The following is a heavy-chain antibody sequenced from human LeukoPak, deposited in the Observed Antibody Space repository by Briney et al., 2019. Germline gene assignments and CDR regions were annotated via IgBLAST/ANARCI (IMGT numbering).Heavy chain of an antibody. CDR3: ARSTSVATPWNY. D-gene: IGHD5-12*01. V-gene: IGHV4-59*01. J-gene: IGHJ4*02. CDR2: FYYSGST. Sequence: PSETLSLTCTVSGGSISSYYWSWIRQPPGKGLEWIGYFYYSGSTNYNPSLKSRVTISVDTSKNQFSLKLSSVTAADTAVYYCARSTSVATPWNYWGQGTLVTVSS. CDR1: GGSISSYY.